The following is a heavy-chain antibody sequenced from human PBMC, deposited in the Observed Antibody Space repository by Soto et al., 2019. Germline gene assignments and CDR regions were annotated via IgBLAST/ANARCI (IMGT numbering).Heavy chain of an antibody. CDR2: ISAYNGNT. D-gene: IGHD1-26*01. Sequence: ASVKVSCKASGYTFTSYAMHWVRQAPGQRLEWMGWISAYNGNTNYAQKLQGRVTMTTDTSTSTAYMELRSLRSDDTAVYYCARDFLYSGRHEYYFDYWGQGTLVTVSS. CDR3: ARDFLYSGRHEYYFDY. J-gene: IGHJ4*02. V-gene: IGHV1-18*01. CDR1: GYTFTSYA.